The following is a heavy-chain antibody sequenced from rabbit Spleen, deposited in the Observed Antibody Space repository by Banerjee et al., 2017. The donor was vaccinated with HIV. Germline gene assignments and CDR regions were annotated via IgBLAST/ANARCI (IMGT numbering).Heavy chain of an antibody. D-gene: IGHD1-1*01. J-gene: IGHJ4*01. CDR2: IYTGSGNT. CDR1: GFSFSSSYW. V-gene: IGHV1S45*01. Sequence: QQQLEETGGGLVKPGASLTLTCKASGFSFSSSYWICWVRQAPGKGLEWIACIYTGSGNTYYAIWAKGRFTITKTSSTTVTLQMTSLPAADTATYFCVRGGGYLGDLYDMWGPGTPVTVS. CDR3: VRGGGYLGDLYDM.